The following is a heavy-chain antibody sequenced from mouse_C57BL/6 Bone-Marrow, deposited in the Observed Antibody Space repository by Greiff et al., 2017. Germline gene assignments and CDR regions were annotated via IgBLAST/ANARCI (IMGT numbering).Heavy chain of an antibody. CDR1: GYTFTNYW. CDR2: IYPGGGYT. J-gene: IGHJ4*01. CDR3: ARGVPYYAMDY. V-gene: IGHV1-63*01. Sequence: VQLQQSGAELVRPGTSVKMSCKASGYTFTNYWIGWAKQRPGHGLEWIGDIYPGGGYTNYKEKFKGKATLTADKSSSTAYMQFSSLTSEDSAIYYCARGVPYYAMDYWGQGTSVTVSS.